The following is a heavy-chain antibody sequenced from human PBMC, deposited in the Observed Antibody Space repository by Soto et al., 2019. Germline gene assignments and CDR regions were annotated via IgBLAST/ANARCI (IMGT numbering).Heavy chain of an antibody. CDR3: ARWVEVSLDYFDS. D-gene: IGHD2-15*01. CDR1: IAPMTNRYFF. Sequence: QVNLRASGPGLGKPSETLPLRSRALIAPMTNRYFFWSGVRQNPGKGLEGIEHSFHTGRAHFNPSLKDRASISVDTSNYQFSLYLMSVTAADTAVYFCARWVEVSLDYFDSWGQGIPVTVSS. J-gene: IGHJ4*02. V-gene: IGHV4-31*03. CDR2: SFHTGRA.